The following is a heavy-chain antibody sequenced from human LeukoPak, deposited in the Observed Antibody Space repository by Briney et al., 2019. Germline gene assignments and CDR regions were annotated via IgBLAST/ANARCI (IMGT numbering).Heavy chain of an antibody. Sequence: ASVKVSCKASGYTFTSYGISWVRQAPGQGLEWMGCISAYNGNTNYAQKLQGRVTMTTDTSTSTAYMELRSLRSDDTAVYYCARDISYYDFWSGYSPNWFDPWGQGTLVTVSS. V-gene: IGHV1-18*01. CDR3: ARDISYYDFWSGYSPNWFDP. D-gene: IGHD3-3*01. CDR1: GYTFTSYG. CDR2: ISAYNGNT. J-gene: IGHJ5*02.